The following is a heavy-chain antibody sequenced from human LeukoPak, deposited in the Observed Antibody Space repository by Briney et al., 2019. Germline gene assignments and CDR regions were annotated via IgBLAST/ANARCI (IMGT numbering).Heavy chain of an antibody. CDR1: GGSISSYY. CDR2: IYNSGST. J-gene: IGHJ4*02. V-gene: IGHV4-59*08. D-gene: IGHD1-26*01. CDR3: ARGSGNYWQVSFDY. Sequence: SETLSLTCTVSGGSISSYYWSWIRLPPGKGLEWIGYIYNSGSTNYNPSLRSRVTISVDTPKNQFSLKLTSVTAADTAVYYCARGSGNYWQVSFDYWGQGTLVTVSS.